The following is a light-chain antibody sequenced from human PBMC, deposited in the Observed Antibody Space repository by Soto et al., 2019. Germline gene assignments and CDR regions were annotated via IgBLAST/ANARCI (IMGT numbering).Light chain of an antibody. CDR2: EVN. CDR3: CSYAGNYTLL. J-gene: IGLJ2*01. V-gene: IGLV2-23*02. Sequence: QPVLTQPASVSGSPGQSITISCTGSSGDVGTYNLVSWYQQHPGRAPKLIIFEVNKRPSGVPDRFSGSKSANTASLTISGLQADDEADYYCCSYAGNYTLLFGGGTKVTVL. CDR1: SGDVGTYNL.